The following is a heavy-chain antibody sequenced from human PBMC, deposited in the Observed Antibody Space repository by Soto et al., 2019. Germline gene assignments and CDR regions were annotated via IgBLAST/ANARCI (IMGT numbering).Heavy chain of an antibody. CDR2: IYPGDSDT. J-gene: IGHJ5*02. D-gene: IGHD2-2*02. CDR3: ARHVGYQLLYPWFDP. CDR1: GYSFTSYW. V-gene: IGHV5-51*01. Sequence: GESLKISCNGSGYSFTSYWIGWVRQMPGKGLEWMGIIYPGDSDTRYSPSFQGQVTISADKSISTAYLQWSSLKASDTSIYYCARHVGYQLLYPWFDPWGHGTLVTVSS.